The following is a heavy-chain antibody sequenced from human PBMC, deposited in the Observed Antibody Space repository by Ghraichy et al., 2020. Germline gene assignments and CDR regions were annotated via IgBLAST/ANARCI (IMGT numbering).Heavy chain of an antibody. CDR1: GFTFSNCA. CDR3: AKHDASLVRGVIYYYYYGMDV. D-gene: IGHD3-10*01. CDR2: ISGSGGST. V-gene: IGHV3-23*01. J-gene: IGHJ6*02. Sequence: GGSLRLSCAASGFTFSNCAMSWVRQAPGKGPEWVSAISGSGGSTYYADSVKGRFTISRDNSKNTLSLQMNSLRAEDTAVYYCAKHDASLVRGVIYYYYYGMDVWGQGTTVTVSS.